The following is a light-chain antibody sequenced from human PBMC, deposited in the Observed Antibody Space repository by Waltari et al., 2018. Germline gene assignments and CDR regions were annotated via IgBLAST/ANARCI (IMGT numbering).Light chain of an antibody. CDR3: SSYISSDTLEL. Sequence: HSALTQPASVSGSPGQSLTTPRTGTTSDVGGYNYISWYQQHPGKAPKLMIYYVSNRPSGVSTRFSGSKSGNTASLTISGLQAEDEADYYCSSYISSDTLELFGGGTSLTVL. V-gene: IGLV2-14*03. CDR2: YVS. CDR1: TSDVGGYNY. J-gene: IGLJ2*01.